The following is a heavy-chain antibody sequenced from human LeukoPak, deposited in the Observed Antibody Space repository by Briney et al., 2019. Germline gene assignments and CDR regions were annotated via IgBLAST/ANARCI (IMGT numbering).Heavy chain of an antibody. CDR3: ARLVGARSQADH. V-gene: IGHV4-61*02. D-gene: IGHD1-26*01. J-gene: IGHJ4*02. CDR2: IYPIGST. Sequence: PQTLSLTCTVSGGSISSGDYYWSWIRQPPGKGREWVGRIYPIGSTNYNPSLKSRVTMSVDTSKNQFSLNLSSVTAADTALYYSARLVGARSQADHWGQGTLVTVSS. CDR1: GGSISSGDYY.